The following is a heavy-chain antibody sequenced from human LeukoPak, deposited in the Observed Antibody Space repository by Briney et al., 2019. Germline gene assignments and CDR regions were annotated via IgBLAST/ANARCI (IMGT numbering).Heavy chain of an antibody. J-gene: IGHJ5*02. CDR3: ARHRIAGWFDP. Sequence: PSETLSLTCTVSGGSVSSSSYYWGWIRQPPGKGLEWIGSIYYSGSTYYNPSLKSRVTISVDTSKNQFSLKLSSVTAADTAVYYCARHRIAGWFDPWGQGTLVTVSS. CDR2: IYYSGST. CDR1: GGSVSSSSYY. D-gene: IGHD6-13*01. V-gene: IGHV4-39*01.